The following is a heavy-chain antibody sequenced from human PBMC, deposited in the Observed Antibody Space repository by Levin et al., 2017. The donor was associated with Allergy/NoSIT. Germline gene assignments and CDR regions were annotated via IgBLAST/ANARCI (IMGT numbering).Heavy chain of an antibody. CDR1: GLSFSDYW. V-gene: IGHV3-30*03. D-gene: IGHD3-10*01. J-gene: IGHJ4*02. CDR3: ASRGSFDH. Sequence: GGSLRLSCAASGLSFSDYWMHWVRQAPDSGLEWVALITSDGSNKFYADSVKGRFIISRDNSRNILYLQLNSLRPEDTAVYYCASRGSFDHWGQGTLVTVSS. CDR2: ITSDGSNK.